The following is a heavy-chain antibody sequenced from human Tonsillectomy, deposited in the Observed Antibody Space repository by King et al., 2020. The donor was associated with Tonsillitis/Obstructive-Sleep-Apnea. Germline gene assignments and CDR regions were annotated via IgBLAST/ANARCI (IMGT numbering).Heavy chain of an antibody. CDR2: ISWNSVSI. J-gene: IGHJ5*02. Sequence: VQLVESGGGLVQPGGSLRLSCAASGFSFDDYAMHWVRLAPGKGLEWVSGISWNSVSIEYADSVQGRFTISRDNAKNSLYLQKNSLRPEDTALYYCAKGTPAEAEDWFDPWGQGTLVTVSS. V-gene: IGHV3-9*01. D-gene: IGHD6-13*01. CDR3: AKGTPAEAEDWFDP. CDR1: GFSFDDYA.